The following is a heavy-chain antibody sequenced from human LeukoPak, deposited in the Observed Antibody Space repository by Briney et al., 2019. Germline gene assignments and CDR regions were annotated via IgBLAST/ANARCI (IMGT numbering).Heavy chain of an antibody. CDR1: GYTFTGYY. V-gene: IGHV1-2*02. Sequence: ASVTVSCKASGYTFTGYYMHWVRQAPGQGLEWMGWINPNRGGTNYAQKFQGRVTMTRDTSISTAYKELSRLRSDDTAVYYCATSLYCSSTNCYALYFQHWGQGTLVTVSS. D-gene: IGHD2-2*01. J-gene: IGHJ1*01. CDR3: ATSLYCSSTNCYALYFQH. CDR2: INPNRGGT.